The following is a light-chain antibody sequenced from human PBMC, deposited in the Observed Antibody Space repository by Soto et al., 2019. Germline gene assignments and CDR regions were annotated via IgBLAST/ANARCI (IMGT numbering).Light chain of an antibody. CDR3: QHYNSYSEA. Sequence: DIQMTQSPSTLSRSVGDRVTITCRASQTISSWLAWYQQKPGKAPKLLIYKASTLKSGVPSRFSGSGSGTEFTLTISSLQPDDFATYYCQHYNSYSEAFGQGTNVDI. CDR2: KAS. V-gene: IGKV1-5*03. J-gene: IGKJ1*01. CDR1: QTISSW.